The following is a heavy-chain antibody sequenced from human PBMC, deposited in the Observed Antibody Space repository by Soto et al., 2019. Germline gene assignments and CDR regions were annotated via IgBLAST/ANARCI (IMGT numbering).Heavy chain of an antibody. CDR1: GFTFSSYA. CDR2: ISGSGGTT. CDR3: AKTANGWFSAFDI. Sequence: EVQLLESGGGLVQPGGSLRLSCAASGFTFSSYAMSWVRQAPGKGLEWVSAISGSGGTTYYADSVKGPFTFSRDNSKNTLSLQMNSLRAEDTAVYYCAKTANGWFSAFDIWGQGTMVTVSS. D-gene: IGHD6-19*01. J-gene: IGHJ3*02. V-gene: IGHV3-23*01.